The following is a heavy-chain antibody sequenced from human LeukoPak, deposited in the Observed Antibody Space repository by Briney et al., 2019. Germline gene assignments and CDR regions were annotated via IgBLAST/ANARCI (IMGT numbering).Heavy chain of an antibody. J-gene: IGHJ4*02. CDR1: GGSISSTNW. CDR3: ARGSGSYDC. CDR2: VFHSGST. V-gene: IGHV4-4*02. D-gene: IGHD3-10*01. Sequence: PSGTLSLTCAVSGGSISSTNWWSWVRQPPGKGLEWIGEVFHSGSTNYNSSLKSRVTMSVDKSKNQFSLNLRSVTAADTAVYYCARGSGSYDCWGQGTLVTVSS.